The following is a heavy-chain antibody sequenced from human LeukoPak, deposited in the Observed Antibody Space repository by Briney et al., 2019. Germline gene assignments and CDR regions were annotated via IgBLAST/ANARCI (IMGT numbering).Heavy chain of an antibody. CDR2: MYYSGST. D-gene: IGHD6-19*01. CDR1: GGFSNNY. CDR3: ARASGGWYGLFDY. V-gene: IGHV4-59*08. Sequence: SETLSLTCTVSGGFSNNYWSWIRQPPGKGLEWIGYMYYSGSTSYNPSFKRRVTISVDTSKSQFSLKLRSVTAADTAVYYCARASGGWYGLFDYWGQGTLVTVSS. J-gene: IGHJ4*02.